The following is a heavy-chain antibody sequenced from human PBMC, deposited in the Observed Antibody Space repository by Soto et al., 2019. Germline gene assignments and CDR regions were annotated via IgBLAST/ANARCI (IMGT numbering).Heavy chain of an antibody. CDR2: INPGGTIT. Sequence: EEQLVESGGGLVQPGGSLRLSCAASGFTFSSYWMHWVRQAPGKGLVWVSRINPGGTITDYADSVKGRFTISRDNAKNTVYLQVNSLRGDDTAEYFCARVPIGKYGVWNYWGQGTVVTVCS. CDR3: ARVPIGKYGVWNY. J-gene: IGHJ4*02. V-gene: IGHV3-74*01. CDR1: GFTFSSYW. D-gene: IGHD2-8*01.